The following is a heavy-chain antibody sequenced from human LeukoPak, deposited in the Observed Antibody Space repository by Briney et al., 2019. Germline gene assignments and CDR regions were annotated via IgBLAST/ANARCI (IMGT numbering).Heavy chain of an antibody. V-gene: IGHV4-59*08. CDR3: ASQTYYYDSSAAGGAFDI. CDR1: GGSISSYY. Sequence: NSSETLSLTCTVSGGSISSYYWSWIRQPPGKGLEWIGYIYYSGSTNYNPSLKSRVTISVDTSKNQFSLKLSPVTAADTAVCYCASQTYYYDSSAAGGAFDIWGQGTMVTVSS. D-gene: IGHD3-22*01. J-gene: IGHJ3*02. CDR2: IYYSGST.